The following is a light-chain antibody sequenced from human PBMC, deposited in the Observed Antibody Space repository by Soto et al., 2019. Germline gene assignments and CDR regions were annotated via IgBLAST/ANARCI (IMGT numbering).Light chain of an antibody. CDR2: AAS. Sequence: AIRQTQSPSPFSAYTGDRVTLTCRASQGISSYLAWYQRKPGKAPKLLIYAASTLQSGVPSRFSGSGSGTDFTLTISCXQSEDFATYYCQQYYSYPWKFGQGTKQDIK. CDR3: QQYYSYPWK. V-gene: IGKV1-8*01. CDR1: QGISSY. J-gene: IGKJ1*01.